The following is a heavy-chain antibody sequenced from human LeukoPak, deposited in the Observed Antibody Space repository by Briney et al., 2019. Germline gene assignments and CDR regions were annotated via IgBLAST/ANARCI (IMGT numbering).Heavy chain of an antibody. Sequence: ASVKVSCKASGYTFTSYDINWVRQATGQGLEWMGWMNPNSGNTGYAQKLQGRVTMTRNTSISTAYMELSSLRSEDTAVYYCARGPKKYRYYSNYVFGYWGQGTLVTVSS. CDR1: GYTFTSYD. CDR3: ARGPKKYRYYSNYVFGY. J-gene: IGHJ4*02. D-gene: IGHD4-11*01. CDR2: MNPNSGNT. V-gene: IGHV1-8*01.